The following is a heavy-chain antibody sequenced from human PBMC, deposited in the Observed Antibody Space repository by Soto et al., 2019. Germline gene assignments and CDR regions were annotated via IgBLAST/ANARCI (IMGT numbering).Heavy chain of an antibody. CDR1: GFTFSTYS. CDR2: ISSRSDI. V-gene: IGHV3-21*01. CDR3: ARSGYNWNDGARGYFDY. D-gene: IGHD1-20*01. J-gene: IGHJ4*02. Sequence: PGGSLRLSCVGSGFTFSTYSINWVRQAPGKGLEWVSSISSRSDIYYADSVKGRFTISRDNAKNSLYLQMNSLRAEDTAVYYCARSGYNWNDGARGYFDYWGQGTLVTVSS.